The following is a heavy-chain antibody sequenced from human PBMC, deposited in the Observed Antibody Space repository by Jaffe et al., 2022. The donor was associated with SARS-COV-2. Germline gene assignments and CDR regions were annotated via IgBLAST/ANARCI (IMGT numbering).Heavy chain of an antibody. CDR1: GGSISSGGYY. CDR2: IYYSGST. V-gene: IGHV4-31*03. D-gene: IGHD1-7*01. CDR3: AREGVTGTTHWFDP. J-gene: IGHJ5*02. Sequence: QVQLQESGPGLVKPSQTLSLTCTVSGGSISSGGYYWSWIRQHPGKGLEWIGYIYYSGSTYYNPSLKSRVTISVDTSKNQFSLKLSSVTAADTAVYYCAREGVTGTTHWFDPWGQGTLVTVSS.